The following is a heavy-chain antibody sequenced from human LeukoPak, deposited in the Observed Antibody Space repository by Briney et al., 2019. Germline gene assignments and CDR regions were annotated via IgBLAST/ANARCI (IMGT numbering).Heavy chain of an antibody. D-gene: IGHD3-3*01. CDR1: GFTISNYA. J-gene: IGHJ5*02. Sequence: GGSLRLSCAASGFTISNYAMTWVRQAPGKELEWVSAISGSDGSTYYSDSVSGRFTISRDNSKNTLYLQMTSLRPDDTAVYYCAKDGYDFWSAYQIDLWGQGTLVTVSS. V-gene: IGHV3-23*01. CDR3: AKDGYDFWSAYQIDL. CDR2: ISGSDGST.